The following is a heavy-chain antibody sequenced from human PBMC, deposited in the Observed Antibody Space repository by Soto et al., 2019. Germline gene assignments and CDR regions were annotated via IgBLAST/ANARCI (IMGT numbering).Heavy chain of an antibody. Sequence: SETLSLTCTVSGGSISSGDYYWSWIRQPPGKGLEWIGYIYYSGSTYYNPSLKSRVTISVDTSKNQFSLKLSSVTAADTAVYYCARDIKVPATPNWFDPWGQATLVTVSS. J-gene: IGHJ5*02. CDR1: GGSISSGDYY. CDR3: ARDIKVPATPNWFDP. D-gene: IGHD2-2*01. V-gene: IGHV4-30-4*01. CDR2: IYYSGST.